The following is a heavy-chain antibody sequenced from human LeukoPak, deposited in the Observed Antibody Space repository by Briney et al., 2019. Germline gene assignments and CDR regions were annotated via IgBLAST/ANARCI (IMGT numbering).Heavy chain of an antibody. CDR1: GGSFSGYY. Sequence: PSETLSPTCAVYGGSFSGYYWSWIRQPPGKGLEWIGEINHSGSTNYNPSLKSRVTISVDTSKNQVSLKLSSVTAADTAVYYCARSMAGTSGWFDPWGQGTLVTVSS. CDR3: ARSMAGTSGWFDP. V-gene: IGHV4-34*01. J-gene: IGHJ5*02. D-gene: IGHD6-19*01. CDR2: INHSGST.